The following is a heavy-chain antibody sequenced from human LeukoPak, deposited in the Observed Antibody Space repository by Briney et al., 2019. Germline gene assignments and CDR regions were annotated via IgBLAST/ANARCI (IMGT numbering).Heavy chain of an antibody. J-gene: IGHJ4*02. CDR2: IIPILGIA. CDR3: ARHDETGYSSSWYEY. D-gene: IGHD6-13*01. Sequence: AASVKVSCKASGGTFSSYTISWVRQAPGQGLEWMGRIIPILGIANYAQKFQGRVTITADKSTSPAYMELSSLRSEDTAVYYCARHDETGYSSSWYEYWGQGTLVTVSS. CDR1: GGTFSSYT. V-gene: IGHV1-69*02.